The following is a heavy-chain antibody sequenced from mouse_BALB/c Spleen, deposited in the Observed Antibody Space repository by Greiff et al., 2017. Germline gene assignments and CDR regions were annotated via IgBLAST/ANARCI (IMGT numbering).Heavy chain of an antibody. CDR3: ARSHYYGSSFAY. Sequence: EVNLVESGGGLVQPGGSRKLSCAASGFTFSSFGMHWVRQAPEKGLEWVAYISSGSSTIYYADTVKGRFTISRDNPKNTLFLQMTSLRSEDTAMYYCARSHYYGSSFAYWGQGTLVTVSA. V-gene: IGHV5-17*02. J-gene: IGHJ3*01. D-gene: IGHD1-1*01. CDR1: GFTFSSFG. CDR2: ISSGSSTI.